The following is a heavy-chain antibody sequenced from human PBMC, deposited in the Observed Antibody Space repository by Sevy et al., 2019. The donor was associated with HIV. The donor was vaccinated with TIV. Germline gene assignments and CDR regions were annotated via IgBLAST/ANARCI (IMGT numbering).Heavy chain of an antibody. CDR2: ISSSSSYI. J-gene: IGHJ4*02. CDR1: GFTFSSYS. V-gene: IGHV3-21*01. D-gene: IGHD3-22*01. CDR3: ARGYDSSGYYGVPTDY. Sequence: GGSLRLSCAASGFTFSSYSMNWVRQAPGKGLEWVSSISSSSSYIYYADSVKGRFTISRDNAKNSLYLHMNSLRAEDTAVYYCARGYDSSGYYGVPTDYWGQGTLVTVSS.